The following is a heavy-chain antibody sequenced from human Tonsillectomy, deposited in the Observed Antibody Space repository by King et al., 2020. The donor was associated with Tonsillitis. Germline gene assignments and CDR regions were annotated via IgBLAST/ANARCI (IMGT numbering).Heavy chain of an antibody. V-gene: IGHV3-48*01. D-gene: IGHD2-15*01. CDR2: ISSSSSTI. CDR3: ATESPFPGWVAATPFDS. Sequence: VQLVESGGGLVQPGGSLRLSCAASGFTFSTYSMNWVRQAPGKGLEWVSYISSSSSTIYYADSVKGRFTISRDNAKNSLYLQMNSLRAEDTAVYYCATESPFPGWVAATPFDSWGRGTLVPAS. CDR1: GFTFSTYS. J-gene: IGHJ4*02.